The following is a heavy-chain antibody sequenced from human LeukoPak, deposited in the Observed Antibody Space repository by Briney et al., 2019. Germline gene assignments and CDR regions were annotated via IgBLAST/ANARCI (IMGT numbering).Heavy chain of an antibody. D-gene: IGHD2-15*01. Sequence: GGSLRLSCAASGFTFSNAWMSWVRQAPGKGLEWVGRIKSKTDGGTTDYAAPVKGRFTISRDDSKNTLYLQMNSLKTEDTAVYYCTVGYCSGGSCLNFDYWGQGTLVTVSS. CDR3: TVGYCSGGSCLNFDY. J-gene: IGHJ4*02. V-gene: IGHV3-15*01. CDR2: IKSKTDGGTT. CDR1: GFTFSNAW.